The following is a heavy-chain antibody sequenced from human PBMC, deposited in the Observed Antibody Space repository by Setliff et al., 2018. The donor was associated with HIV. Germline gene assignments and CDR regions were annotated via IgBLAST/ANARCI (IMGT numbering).Heavy chain of an antibody. CDR1: GYTLTKLP. J-gene: IGHJ4*02. CDR3: ATDNREGVGTQYYFDY. Sequence: GASVQVSCKVSGYTLTKLPMHWVRQAPEKGLEWMGGLDPELGETFFTQNFRCTLTMTKDTSKDTAYMELTSLRSDDTAMYYCATDNREGVGTQYYFDYWGQGTQVTVSS. CDR2: LDPELGET. V-gene: IGHV1-24*01. D-gene: IGHD1-26*01.